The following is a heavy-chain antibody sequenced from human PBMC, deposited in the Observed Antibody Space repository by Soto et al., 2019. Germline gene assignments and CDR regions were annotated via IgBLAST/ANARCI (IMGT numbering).Heavy chain of an antibody. J-gene: IGHJ4*02. Sequence: EVQLVESGGGLVKPGGSLRLSCAASGFTFSNAWMNWFRQAPGKGLEWVGRIKSKTDGGTTDYAAPVKGRFTMSRDDSKNTLYLQMNSLKTEDTAVYYCTTSITGTTNDYWGQGTLVTVSS. D-gene: IGHD1-7*01. CDR2: IKSKTDGGTT. CDR1: GFTFSNAW. V-gene: IGHV3-15*07. CDR3: TTSITGTTNDY.